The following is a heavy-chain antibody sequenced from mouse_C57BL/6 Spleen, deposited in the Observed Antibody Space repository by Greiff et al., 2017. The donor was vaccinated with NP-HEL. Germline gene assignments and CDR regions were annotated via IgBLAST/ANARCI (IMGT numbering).Heavy chain of an antibody. D-gene: IGHD1-1*01. CDR1: GYTFTSYW. Sequence: QVQLQQPGTELVKPGASVKLSCKASGYTFTSYWMHWVKQRPGKGLEWIGNINPSNGGTNYNEKFKSKATLTVDKSSRTAYMQLRSLTSEDSAVYYCARNSIYGSHYFDYWGQGTTLTVSS. V-gene: IGHV1-53*01. J-gene: IGHJ2*01. CDR2: INPSNGGT. CDR3: ARNSIYGSHYFDY.